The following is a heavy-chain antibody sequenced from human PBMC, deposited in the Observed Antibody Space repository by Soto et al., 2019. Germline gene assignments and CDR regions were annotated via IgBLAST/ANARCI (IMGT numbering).Heavy chain of an antibody. J-gene: IGHJ6*04. Sequence: GGSLRLSCAASGFTVGSKYMSWVRQAPGKGLEWVSLIQSGGPTYYADSVKGRFTISRDTSENTVHLQMDSLRAEDTAVYYCARDDVLCDGGRCYGVPLDLWGKGTTVTVSS. D-gene: IGHD2-15*01. V-gene: IGHV3-66*01. CDR1: GFTVGSKY. CDR3: ARDDVLCDGGRCYGVPLDL. CDR2: IQSGGPT.